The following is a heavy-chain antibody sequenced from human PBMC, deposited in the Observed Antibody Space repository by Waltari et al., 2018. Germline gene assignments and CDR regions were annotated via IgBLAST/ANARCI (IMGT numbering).Heavy chain of an antibody. D-gene: IGHD3-22*01. CDR2: MNWNSGSI. CDR1: GFTFDDYA. CDR3: LKKNDEVYDRNGLVYDAFDV. V-gene: IGHV3-9*01. Sequence: EVQLVESGGGLVHPGRSLRLSCAASGFTFDDYAMHWVRQDPGKGLGWVAGMNWNSGSIGYWDSVKGRFTISRDNARNSLYLQMNSLTTEDTAVYYCLKKNDEVYDRNGLVYDAFDVWGQGTMVTVST. J-gene: IGHJ3*01.